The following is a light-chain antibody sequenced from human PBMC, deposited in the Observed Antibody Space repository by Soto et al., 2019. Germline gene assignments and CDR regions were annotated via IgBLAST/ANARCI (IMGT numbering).Light chain of an antibody. J-gene: IGKJ1*01. CDR3: QQYNNWPPWT. V-gene: IGKV3-15*01. CDR2: GAS. CDR1: QSVSSN. Sequence: EIVMTQSPATLSVSPGERASLSCRANQSVSSNLAWYQQKPGQAPRLLISGASTRATGVPARFSGSGSGTEFTLTISSLQCEDFAVYYCQQYNNWPPWTFGQGTRVEI.